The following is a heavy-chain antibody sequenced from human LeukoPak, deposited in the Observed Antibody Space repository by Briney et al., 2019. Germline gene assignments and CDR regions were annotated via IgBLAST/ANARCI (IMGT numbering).Heavy chain of an antibody. CDR2: IYTSGSP. CDR1: GGSIRSYL. CDR3: ARKLLDGNDDTFDL. Sequence: ASETLSLTCTVSGGSIRSYLWNWVRQPAGKGLEWIGRIYTSGSPNYNPSLKSRVTMSVDTSKNQFSLKMRSVTAADTAVYYCARKLLDGNDDTFDLWGQGTMVTVSS. V-gene: IGHV4-4*07. J-gene: IGHJ3*01. D-gene: IGHD2-21*01.